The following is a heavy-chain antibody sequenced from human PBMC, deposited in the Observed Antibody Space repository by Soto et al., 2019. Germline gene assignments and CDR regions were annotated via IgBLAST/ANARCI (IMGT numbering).Heavy chain of an antibody. CDR1: GGSISDGAYY. V-gene: IGHV4-30-4*01. CDR3: ASGLSGDKVDQ. Sequence: QVQLQESGPGLVKPSQTLSLTCTVSGGSISDGAYYWSWIRQPPGKGLEWIGHIYDSGNTYNNPSLKSRLPISVDTSKNHFSLNLISVTAADTAFYYCASGLSGDKVDQWGQGTLVTVSS. CDR2: IYDSGNT. J-gene: IGHJ4*02. D-gene: IGHD2-21*01.